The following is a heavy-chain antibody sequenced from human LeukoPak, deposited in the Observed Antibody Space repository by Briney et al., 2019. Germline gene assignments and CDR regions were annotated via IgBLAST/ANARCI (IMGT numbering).Heavy chain of an antibody. CDR2: INSDGRST. CDR1: GFTVSTYW. CDR3: ARDPDRSGWSFFQH. Sequence: PRGSLRLSCAASGFTVSTYWMHWVRQVVGKGLVWVSRINSDGRSTSYADSVKGRFTISRDNAKNTLYLQMNSLRAEDTAVYYCARDPDRSGWSFFQHWGQGTLVTVSS. J-gene: IGHJ1*01. D-gene: IGHD6-19*01. V-gene: IGHV3-74*01.